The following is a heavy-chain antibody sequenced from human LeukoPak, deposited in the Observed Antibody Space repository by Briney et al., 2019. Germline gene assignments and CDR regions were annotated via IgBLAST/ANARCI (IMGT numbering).Heavy chain of an antibody. CDR3: ARGLPPEGHYYDSSGYRRQSRKYYFDY. Sequence: SETLSLTCAVYGGSFSGYYWSWIRQPPGKGLEWIGEINHSGSTNYNSSLKSRVTISVDTSKNQFSLKLSSVTAADTAVYYCARGLPPEGHYYDSSGYRRQSRKYYFDYWGQGTLVTVSS. CDR1: GGSFSGYY. J-gene: IGHJ4*02. D-gene: IGHD3-22*01. V-gene: IGHV4-34*01. CDR2: INHSGST.